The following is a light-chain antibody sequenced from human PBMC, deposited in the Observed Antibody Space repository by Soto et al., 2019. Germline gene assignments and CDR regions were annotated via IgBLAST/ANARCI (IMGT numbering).Light chain of an antibody. CDR1: QGVSSY. V-gene: IGKV3D-11*01. CDR2: DAY. J-gene: IGKJ5*01. Sequence: ESVLTQSRGTLYLSKGERATLSCRASQGVSSYLAWYQQKPGQAPRLLIYDAYNRATGIPPRFSGSGSGTDFTLTISSLEPEDSAVYYCQQRHMWPITFGQGTLLEI. CDR3: QQRHMWPIT.